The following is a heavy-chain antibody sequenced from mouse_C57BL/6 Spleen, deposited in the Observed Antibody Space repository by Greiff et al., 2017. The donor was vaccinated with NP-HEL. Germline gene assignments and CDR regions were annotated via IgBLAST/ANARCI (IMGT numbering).Heavy chain of an antibody. CDR1: GFTIKDYY. V-gene: IGHV14-1*01. CDR3: TTDDYDNAMDY. D-gene: IGHD2-4*01. Sequence: EVQLQQSGAELVRPGASVKFSCTASGFTIKDYYMHWVNQRPEQGLEWIGRIDPEDGDTEYAPKFQGKATMTADTSSNTAYLQLSSLTSEDTAVYYCTTDDYDNAMDYWGQGTSVTVSS. J-gene: IGHJ4*01. CDR2: IDPEDGDT.